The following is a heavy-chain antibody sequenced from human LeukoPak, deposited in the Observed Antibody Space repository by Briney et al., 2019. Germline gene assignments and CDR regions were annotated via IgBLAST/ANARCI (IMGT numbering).Heavy chain of an antibody. J-gene: IGHJ4*02. CDR1: GYSFTDYG. V-gene: IGHV1-18*01. CDR3: ARDHALWSNCFDY. CDR2: ISARNGDT. Sequence: ASVKVSGKTSGYSFTDYGITWVRQAPGQGLEWMGWISARNGDTNFSQRLQGRVTMTTDTSTSTAYMELRGLTSDDTAVYYCARDHALWSNCFDYWGQGTLVTVSS. D-gene: IGHD2-21*01.